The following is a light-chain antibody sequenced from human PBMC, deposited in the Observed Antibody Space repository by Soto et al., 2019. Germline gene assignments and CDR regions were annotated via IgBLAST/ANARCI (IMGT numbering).Light chain of an antibody. CDR2: ANN. CDR1: SFNIGACYD. V-gene: IGLV1-40*01. CDR3: QAYDKALGSSEA. J-gene: IGLJ2*01. Sequence: QSVLTQPPSVSGAPGQRVTISCTGSSFNIGACYDVHWYQQFPGTAPKLLIYANNNRPSGVPERFSGSRSGASASLAITGLQAEDEADYYCQAYDKALGSSEAFGGGTKVTVL.